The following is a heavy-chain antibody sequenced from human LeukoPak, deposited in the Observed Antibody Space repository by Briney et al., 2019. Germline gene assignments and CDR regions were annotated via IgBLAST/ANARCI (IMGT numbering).Heavy chain of an antibody. CDR1: GVTVSSNY. CDR3: ARDLYYGSGGYYFDY. J-gene: IGHJ4*02. D-gene: IGHD3-10*01. Sequence: GGSLRLSCAASGVTVSSNYMSWVRQAPGKGLERVSVLQSGGTTHYADSVKGRFTISRDISKNTLYLQMNSLRVEDTAVYYCARDLYYGSGGYYFDYWGQGTLVTVSS. CDR2: LQSGGTT. V-gene: IGHV3-66*01.